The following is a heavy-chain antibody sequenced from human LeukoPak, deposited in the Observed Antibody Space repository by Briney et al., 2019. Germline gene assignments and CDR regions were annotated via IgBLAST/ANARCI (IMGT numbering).Heavy chain of an antibody. D-gene: IGHD2-21*02. CDR3: ASTYVVVTAVHDAFHI. V-gene: IGHV3-7*01. CDR2: IKKDGSEK. J-gene: IGHJ3*02. Sequence: GSLRLSCAASEFSFSNYWMSWVRQAPGKGLEWVANIKKDGSEKYYVDSVKGRFTISRDNAKNSLFLQMNSLRAEDTAVYYCASTYVVVTAVHDAFHIWGQGTMVTVSS. CDR1: EFSFSNYW.